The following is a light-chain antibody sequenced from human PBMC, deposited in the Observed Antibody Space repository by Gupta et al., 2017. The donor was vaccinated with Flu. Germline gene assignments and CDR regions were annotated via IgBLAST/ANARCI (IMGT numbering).Light chain of an antibody. CDR2: GND. V-gene: IGLV1-40*01. CDR1: TSNIGTHYD. Sequence: QSVLPQPPSVSGAPGQRVTISCTGTTSNIGTHYDVHWYQQRLPGTAPKLLIYGNDNRPSGVPDRFSGSKSGTSASLVITGLQPDDEAVYYCHCSDTTRIASVFGGGTRVTVL. CDR3: HCSDTTRIASV. J-gene: IGLJ2*01.